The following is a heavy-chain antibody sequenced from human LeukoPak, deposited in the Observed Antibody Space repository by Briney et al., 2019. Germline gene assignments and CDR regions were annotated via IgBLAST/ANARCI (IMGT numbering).Heavy chain of an antibody. CDR2: ISSSSSYI. Sequence: GGSLRLSCAASGFTFSSYSMNWVRQAPGKGLEWVSSISSSSSYIYYADSVRGRFTISRDNAKNSLYPQMNSLRAEDTAVYYCARDQGVVIHDYWGQGTLVTVSS. V-gene: IGHV3-21*01. D-gene: IGHD3-3*01. CDR3: ARDQGVVIHDY. J-gene: IGHJ4*02. CDR1: GFTFSSYS.